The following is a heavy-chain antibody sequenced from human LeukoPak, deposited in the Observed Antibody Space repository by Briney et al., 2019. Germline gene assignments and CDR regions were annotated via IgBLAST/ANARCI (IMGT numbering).Heavy chain of an antibody. CDR3: ASFPTVVTPLDWFDP. V-gene: IGHV3-7*01. D-gene: IGHD4-23*01. CDR2: IKQDGSEK. CDR1: GFTFSSYW. Sequence: GGPLRLSCAASGFTFSSYWMSWVRQAPGKGLEWVANIKQDGSEKYYVGSVKGRFTISRDNAKNSLYLQMNSLRAEDTAVYYCASFPTVVTPLDWFDPWGQGTLVTVSS. J-gene: IGHJ5*02.